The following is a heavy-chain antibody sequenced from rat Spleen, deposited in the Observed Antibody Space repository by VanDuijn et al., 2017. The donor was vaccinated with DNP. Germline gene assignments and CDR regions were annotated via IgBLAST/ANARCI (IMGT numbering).Heavy chain of an antibody. D-gene: IGHD1-7*01. CDR1: GFIFSNYW. CDR2: INPSSSST. V-gene: IGHV5-31*01. J-gene: IGHJ2*01. CDR3: ARPLIPGYFDY. Sequence: EVQLVESGGGLVQPGRSLKLSCVASGFIFSNYWMTWIRQAPTKGLEWVSSINPSSSSTYYRDSVKGRFTISRDNAKSTLYLQMNSLRSEDTAIYYCARPLIPGYFDYWGQGVMVTVSS.